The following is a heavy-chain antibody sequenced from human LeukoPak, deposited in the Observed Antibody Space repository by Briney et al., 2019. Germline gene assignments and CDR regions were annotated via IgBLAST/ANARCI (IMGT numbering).Heavy chain of an antibody. V-gene: IGHV3-53*01. CDR3: ARRAGAYSHPYDY. J-gene: IGHJ4*02. CDR1: GFTVSSNS. CDR2: IYSGTI. D-gene: IGHD4/OR15-4a*01. Sequence: PGGSLRLSCTVSGFTVSSNSMSWVRQAPGKGLEWVSFIYSGTIHYSDSVKGRSTISRGNSKNTLYLQMNSLRAEDTAVYYCARRAGAYSHPYDYWGQGTLVTVSS.